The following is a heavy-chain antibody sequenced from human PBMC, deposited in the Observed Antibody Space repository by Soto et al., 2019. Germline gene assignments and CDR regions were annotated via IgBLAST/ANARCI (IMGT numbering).Heavy chain of an antibody. CDR1: VGSVRSGSYY. CDR2: IYYSGRP. CDR3: ARERTGDPTFFDH. Sequence: QVQLQESGPGLVRPSETLSLTCGVSVGSVRSGSYYWSWIRQPPGRGLEWIGYIYYSGRPSYNPSLKSRVNISVDTSKNQFSLKLSSVTAADTAVYYCARERTGDPTFFDHWGQGTLVTVSS. V-gene: IGHV4-61*01. D-gene: IGHD1-1*01. J-gene: IGHJ4*02.